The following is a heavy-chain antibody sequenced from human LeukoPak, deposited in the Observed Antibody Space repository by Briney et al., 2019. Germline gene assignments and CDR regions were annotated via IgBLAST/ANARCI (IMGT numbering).Heavy chain of an antibody. J-gene: IGHJ5*02. CDR2: ISTSSRYI. V-gene: IGHV3-21*01. CDR3: ARADCSSSTCYLRRSWFDP. D-gene: IGHD2-2*01. Sequence: GGSLRLFCAASGFTLSKYDMNWVRQAPGKGLEWVSSISTSSRYIYYKDSVRGRFTISRDDAKNSLYLEMNSLRAEDTAVYYCARADCSSSTCYLRRSWFDPWGQGTLVTVSS. CDR1: GFTLSKYD.